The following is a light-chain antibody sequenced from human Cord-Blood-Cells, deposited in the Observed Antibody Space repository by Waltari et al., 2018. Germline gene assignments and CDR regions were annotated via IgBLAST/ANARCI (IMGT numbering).Light chain of an antibody. Sequence: QSALTQPASVSGSPGQSITISCTGTSSDVGGYNYVSWYQQHPGKAPKLMIYDVSNRPSGFSIRFSGSKSGNPASLTISGLQAEDEADYYCSSYTSSSTYVFGTGTKVIVL. CDR2: DVS. CDR3: SSYTSSSTYV. J-gene: IGLJ1*01. V-gene: IGLV2-14*01. CDR1: SSDVGGYNY.